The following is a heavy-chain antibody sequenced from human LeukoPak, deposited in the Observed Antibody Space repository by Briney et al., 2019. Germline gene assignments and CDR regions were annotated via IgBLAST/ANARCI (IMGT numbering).Heavy chain of an antibody. D-gene: IGHD2-2*01. V-gene: IGHV3-33*06. CDR2: IWYDGSNK. CDR1: GFTFSSYG. Sequence: GGSLRLSCAASGFTFSSYGMHWVRQAPGKGLEWVAVIWYDGSNKYYADSVKGRFTISRDNSKNTLYFQMNNLRAEDTALYYCVKDFLHGPHIEPVGSVGPFDYWGQGTLVTVSS. J-gene: IGHJ4*02. CDR3: VKDFLHGPHIEPVGSVGPFDY.